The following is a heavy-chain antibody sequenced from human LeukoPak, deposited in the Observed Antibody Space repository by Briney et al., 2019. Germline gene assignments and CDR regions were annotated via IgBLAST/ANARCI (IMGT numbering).Heavy chain of an antibody. V-gene: IGHV1-2*02. J-gene: IGHJ4*02. CDR1: GYTFTGYY. CDR2: INPNSGGT. CDR3: ARERVVGWVQNFDY. D-gene: IGHD2-21*01. Sequence: ASVKVSCKASGYTFTGYYMHWVRQAPGQGLEWMGWINPNSGGTNYAQKFQGRVTMTRDTSKNQFSLKLSSVTAADTAVYYCARERVVGWVQNFDYWGQGTLVTVSS.